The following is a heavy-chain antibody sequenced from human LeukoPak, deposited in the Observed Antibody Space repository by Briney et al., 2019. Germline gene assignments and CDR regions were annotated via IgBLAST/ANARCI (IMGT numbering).Heavy chain of an antibody. V-gene: IGHV3-30*04. CDR1: GFTFNNYA. J-gene: IGHJ4*02. Sequence: GRSLRLSCAASGFTFNNYAMHWVRQAPGKGLEWVAVISYDGSNKYYADSVKGRFTISRDNSKNTLYLQMNSLRAEDTAVYYCARAADSSGYLLAYFDYWGQGTLVTVSS. CDR3: ARAADSSGYLLAYFDY. CDR2: ISYDGSNK. D-gene: IGHD3-22*01.